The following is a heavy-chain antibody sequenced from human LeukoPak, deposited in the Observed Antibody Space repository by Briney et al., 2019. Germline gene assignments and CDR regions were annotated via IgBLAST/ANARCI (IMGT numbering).Heavy chain of an antibody. CDR2: INPNSGGT. D-gene: IGHD6-13*01. CDR1: GYTFTGYD. J-gene: IGHJ3*02. Sequence: ASVKVSCKASGYTFTGYDMHWVRQAPGQGLEWMGRINPNSGGTNCAQKFQGRVTMTRDTSISTAYMELSRLRSDDTAVYYCARSGQQLAQEAFDIWGQGTMVTVSS. V-gene: IGHV1-2*06. CDR3: ARSGQQLAQEAFDI.